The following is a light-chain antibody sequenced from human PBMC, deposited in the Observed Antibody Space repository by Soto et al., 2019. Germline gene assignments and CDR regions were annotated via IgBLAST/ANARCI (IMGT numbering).Light chain of an antibody. CDR1: SSNIGSNS. V-gene: IGLV1-51*01. Sequence: QSVLTQPPSVSAAPGQKVTISCSGSSSNIGSNSVSWYQQLPGKAPKLLIYDSNKRPSGIPDRFSGSKSGSSATLGITGLQTGDDADYYCGTWDSSLTAVFGGGTQLTGL. CDR2: DSN. CDR3: GTWDSSLTAV. J-gene: IGLJ7*01.